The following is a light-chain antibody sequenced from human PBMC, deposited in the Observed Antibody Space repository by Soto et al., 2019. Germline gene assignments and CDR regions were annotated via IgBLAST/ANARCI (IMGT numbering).Light chain of an antibody. CDR2: GAS. J-gene: IGKJ2*01. CDR3: QQYGRSTT. Sequence: EIVLTQSPGTLSLSPGERATLSCRASQSLSSNYLAWYQQKPGQAPRLLIYGASSRATGIPDRFSGSGSGTDFTLTISRLEPEDFAVYYCQQYGRSTTFGQGTKLEIK. CDR1: QSLSSNY. V-gene: IGKV3-20*01.